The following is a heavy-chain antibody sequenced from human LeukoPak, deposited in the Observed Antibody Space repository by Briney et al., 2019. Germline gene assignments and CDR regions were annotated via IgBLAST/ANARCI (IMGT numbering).Heavy chain of an antibody. CDR1: GYTFTSYG. Sequence: ASVKVSCKASGYTFTSYGISWVRQAPGQGLEWMGWISAYNGNTNYAQKLQGRVTMTTVTSTSTAYMELRSLRSDDTAVYYCARVRWYYGSGSSDYWGQGTLVTVSS. V-gene: IGHV1-18*01. CDR3: ARVRWYYGSGSSDY. CDR2: ISAYNGNT. J-gene: IGHJ4*02. D-gene: IGHD3-10*01.